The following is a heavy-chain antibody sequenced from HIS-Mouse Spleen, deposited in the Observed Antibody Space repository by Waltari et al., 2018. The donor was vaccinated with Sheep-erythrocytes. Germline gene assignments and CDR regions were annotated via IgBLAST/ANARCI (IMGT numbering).Heavy chain of an antibody. CDR1: GGSISSSSYY. Sequence: QLQLQESGPGLVKPSETLSLTCTVSGGSISSSSYYWGWIRQPPGKGLEWIGSIYYSGSTYSNPSLQSRVTISVDTSKNQFSLKLSSVTAADTAVYYCARDEGTYYDFWSGYPPSYYFDYWGQGTLVTVSS. V-gene: IGHV4-39*07. D-gene: IGHD3-3*01. CDR3: ARDEGTYYDFWSGYPPSYYFDY. CDR2: IYYSGST. J-gene: IGHJ4*02.